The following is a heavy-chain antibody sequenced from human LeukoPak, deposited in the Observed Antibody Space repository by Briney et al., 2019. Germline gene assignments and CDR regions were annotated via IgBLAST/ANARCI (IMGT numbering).Heavy chain of an antibody. CDR3: ARDGYDYAGGSVY. Sequence: ASVKVSCKASGYTFSDYYVHWVRQTPGQGLEWMGWINPHSGGTNYAQKFQGRVTMIGDTSISTAYMELSTLRSDDTAVYYCARDGYDYAGGSVYWGQGTLVTVSS. J-gene: IGHJ4*02. CDR2: INPHSGGT. CDR1: GYTFSDYY. D-gene: IGHD4/OR15-4a*01. V-gene: IGHV1-2*02.